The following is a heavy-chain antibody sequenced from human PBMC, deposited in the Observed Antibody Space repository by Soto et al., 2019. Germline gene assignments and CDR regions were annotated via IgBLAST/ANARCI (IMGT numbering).Heavy chain of an antibody. V-gene: IGHV3-7*01. J-gene: IGHJ4*02. CDR1: GFTFSSYW. Sequence: GGSLRLSCAASGFTFSSYWMSWVRQSPGKGLEWVANIKQDGSEKYYVDSVKGRFTISRDNAKNSLYLEMNSLRAEDTAVYYCARESEDLTSNFDYWGQGTLVTVSS. CDR3: ARESEDLTSNFDY. CDR2: IKQDGSEK.